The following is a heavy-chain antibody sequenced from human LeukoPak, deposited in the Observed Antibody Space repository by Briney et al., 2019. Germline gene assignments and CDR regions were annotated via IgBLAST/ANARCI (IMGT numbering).Heavy chain of an antibody. Sequence: GGSLRLSCTASGFSVSSYYMTWVRQAPGKGLEWVSVIYAGGSTYYADSVKGRFTISRDNSNNTLYLQMNGLRAEDTAMYYCAREWGSSGWYVSYMDVWGKGTTVTVSS. D-gene: IGHD6-19*01. CDR3: AREWGSSGWYVSYMDV. J-gene: IGHJ6*03. CDR2: IYAGGST. V-gene: IGHV3-53*01. CDR1: GFSVSSYY.